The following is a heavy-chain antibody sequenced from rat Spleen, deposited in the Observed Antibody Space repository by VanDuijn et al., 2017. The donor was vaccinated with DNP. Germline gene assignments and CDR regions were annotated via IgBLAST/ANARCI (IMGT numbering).Heavy chain of an antibody. J-gene: IGHJ2*01. CDR2: ISYDGGSA. CDR3: ATGQYGYNY. V-gene: IGHV5-20*01. CDR1: GFIFSGYY. Sequence: EVQLVESGGGLVQPGRSLKLSCAASGFIFSGYYMAWVRQAPTKGLEWVAYISYDGGSAYYRDSVKGRFTISRDNAKSTLYLQMDSLRSADTATYYCATGQYGYNYWGQGVMVTVSS. D-gene: IGHD1-4*01.